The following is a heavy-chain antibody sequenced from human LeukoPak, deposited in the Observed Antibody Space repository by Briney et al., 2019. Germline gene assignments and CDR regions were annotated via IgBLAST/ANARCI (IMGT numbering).Heavy chain of an antibody. CDR2: NYYSGST. J-gene: IGHJ4*02. Sequence: SETLSLTCTVSGVSISSSSKYWGRIRQPQGKGREWIGSNYYSGSTYSNPSLTTRVTVSVDTSKNQFSLNLSSVTAADTAVYYCARHKISSVVVISPYFDYWGQGTLVTVSS. D-gene: IGHD3-22*01. CDR3: ARHKISSVVVISPYFDY. CDR1: GVSISSSSKY. V-gene: IGHV4-39*01.